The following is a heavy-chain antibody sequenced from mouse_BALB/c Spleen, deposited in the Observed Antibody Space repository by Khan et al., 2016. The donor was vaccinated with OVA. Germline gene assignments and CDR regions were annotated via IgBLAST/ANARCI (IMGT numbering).Heavy chain of an antibody. D-gene: IGHD1-1*01. CDR1: GYSITSDYA. J-gene: IGHJ2*01. V-gene: IGHV3-2*02. CDR3: ARIYGGDFDY. Sequence: EVQLVESGPGLVKPSQSLSLTCTVTGYSITSDYAWNWIRQFPGNKLEWMGYISYSGNTNYNPSLKSRISITRDTSKNQFFLQLNSVTIEDTATYYCARIYGGDFDYWGQGTTLMVSS. CDR2: ISYSGNT.